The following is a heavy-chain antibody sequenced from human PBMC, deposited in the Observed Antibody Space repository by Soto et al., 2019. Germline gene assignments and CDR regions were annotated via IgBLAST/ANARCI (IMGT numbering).Heavy chain of an antibody. J-gene: IGHJ5*02. CDR2: INPNSGGT. CDR1: GYTFTGYY. Sequence: ASVKVSCKASGYTFTGYYMHWVRQAPGQGLEWMGWINPNSGGTNYAQKFQGWVTMTRETSISTAYMELSRLRSDDTAVYYCARSSEYSSSSTYNWFDPWGQGTLVTVSS. V-gene: IGHV1-2*04. D-gene: IGHD6-6*01. CDR3: ARSSEYSSSSTYNWFDP.